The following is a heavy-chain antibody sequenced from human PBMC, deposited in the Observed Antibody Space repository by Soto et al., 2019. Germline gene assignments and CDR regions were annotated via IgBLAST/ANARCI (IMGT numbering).Heavy chain of an antibody. CDR2: IYYSGST. CDR1: GGSISSGGYY. V-gene: IGHV4-31*03. D-gene: IGHD4-4*01. J-gene: IGHJ5*02. CDR3: ARDPRNLGLDP. Sequence: TLSLTCTVSGGSISSGGYYWSWIRQHPGKGLEWIGYIYYSGSTYYNPSLKSRVTISVDTSKNTLYLQMNSLRAEDTAVYYCARDPRNLGLDPWGLGTLVTVSS.